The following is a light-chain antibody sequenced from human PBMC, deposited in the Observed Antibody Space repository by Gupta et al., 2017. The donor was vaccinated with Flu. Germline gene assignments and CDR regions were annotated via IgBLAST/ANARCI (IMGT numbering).Light chain of an antibody. CDR2: AAC. J-gene: IGKJ3*01. CDR1: QSISSY. V-gene: IGKV1-39*01. Sequence: DIQMTQSPSSLSASVGDSVTITCRASQSISSYLNWYQQKPGKAPKLLFDAACSVQSRAATRCSSSGAGTDFTLTISRVQPEDLATYYCQQGDSTPGTFGHGTKVDIK. CDR3: QQGDSTPGT.